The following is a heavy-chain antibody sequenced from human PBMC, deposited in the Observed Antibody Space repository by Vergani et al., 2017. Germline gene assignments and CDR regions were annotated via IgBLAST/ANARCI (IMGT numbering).Heavy chain of an antibody. Sequence: QLVQSGAEVKKPGASVKVSCKASGYTFTGYYMHWVRQAPGQGLEWMGWIVVGSGNTNYAQKFQERVTITRDMSTSTAYMELSSLRSEDTAVYYCAATEGDVWGSYRYTDPWGQGTLVTVSS. J-gene: IGHJ5*02. D-gene: IGHD3-16*02. CDR1: GYTFTGYY. V-gene: IGHV1-58*02. CDR2: IVVGSGNT. CDR3: AATEGDVWGSYRYTDP.